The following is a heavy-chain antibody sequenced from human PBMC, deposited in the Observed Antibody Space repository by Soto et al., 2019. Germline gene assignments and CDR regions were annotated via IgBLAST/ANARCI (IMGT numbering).Heavy chain of an antibody. CDR1: GFTFSSYA. J-gene: IGHJ5*02. V-gene: IGHV3-23*01. Sequence: GGSLRLSCAASGFTFSSYAMSWVRQAPGKGLEWVSAISGSGGSTYYADSVKGRFTISRDNSKNTLYLQMNSLRAEDTAVYYCARNLDVGNNRFDRWGQGTLVTVSS. CDR2: ISGSGGST. CDR3: ARNLDVGNNRFDR. D-gene: IGHD1-1*01.